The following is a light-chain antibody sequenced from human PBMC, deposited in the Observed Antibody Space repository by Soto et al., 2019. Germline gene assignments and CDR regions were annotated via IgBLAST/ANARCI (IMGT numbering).Light chain of an antibody. CDR2: GAS. J-gene: IGKJ5*01. V-gene: IGKV3-15*01. CDR3: QQYNTYPIT. Sequence: EVVMTQSPATLSVSPGEGATLSCRASQGIGDTLAWYQHKPGQTPRLLIYGASTTATGIPARFSGSGFGTEFTLTISSLQPEDFATYYCQQYNTYPITFGQGTRLEIK. CDR1: QGIGDT.